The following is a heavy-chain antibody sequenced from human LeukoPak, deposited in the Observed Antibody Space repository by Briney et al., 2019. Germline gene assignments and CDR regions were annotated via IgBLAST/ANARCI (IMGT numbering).Heavy chain of an antibody. Sequence: SVKVSCKASGGTFSSYAISWVRQAPGQGLEWMGGIIPIFGTANYAQKFQGRVTITADESTSTAYKELSSLRSEDTAVYYCAIYDSDFWSGYYEYWGQGTLVTVS. CDR3: AIYDSDFWSGYYEY. CDR1: GGTFSSYA. J-gene: IGHJ4*02. CDR2: IIPIFGTA. V-gene: IGHV1-69*13. D-gene: IGHD3-3*01.